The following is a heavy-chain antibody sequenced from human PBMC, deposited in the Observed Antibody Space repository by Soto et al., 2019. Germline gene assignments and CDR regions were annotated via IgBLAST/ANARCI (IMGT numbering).Heavy chain of an antibody. CDR2: ISGSGGST. D-gene: IGHD1-7*01. Sequence: PGGSLRLSCAASGFTFSSYAMSWVRQAPGKGLEWVSAISGSGGSTYYADSVKGRFTISRDNSKNTLYLQMNSLRAEDTAVYYCAKDLELRVSYYYGIDVWGQGTTVTVSS. J-gene: IGHJ6*02. CDR1: GFTFSSYA. CDR3: AKDLELRVSYYYGIDV. V-gene: IGHV3-23*01.